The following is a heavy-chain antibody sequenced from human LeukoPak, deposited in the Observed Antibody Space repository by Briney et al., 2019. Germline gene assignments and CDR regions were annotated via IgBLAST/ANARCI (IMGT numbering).Heavy chain of an antibody. D-gene: IGHD6-6*01. Sequence: SVKVSCKASGGTFSSYAISWVRQAPGQGLEWMGGIIPIFGTANYAQKFQGRVTITTDESTSTAYMELSSLRSEDTAVYYCARGQLVRVGTHWFDPWGQGTLVTVSS. CDR2: IIPIFGTA. CDR1: GGTFSSYA. V-gene: IGHV1-69*05. J-gene: IGHJ5*02. CDR3: ARGQLVRVGTHWFDP.